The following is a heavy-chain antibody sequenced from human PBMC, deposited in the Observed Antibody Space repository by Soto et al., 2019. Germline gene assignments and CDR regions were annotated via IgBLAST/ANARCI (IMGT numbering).Heavy chain of an antibody. V-gene: IGHV3-30*03. CDR3: SGGITLFDY. CDR1: GFTFSSYG. Sequence: QVQLVESGGGVVQPGRSLRLSCAASGFTFSSYGMHWVRHAPGKGLEWVAVISYDGSNKYYADSVKGRFTISRDNSKNTLYLQMNSLRAEDTAVYYCSGGITLFDYCGQGTLVTVSS. J-gene: IGHJ4*02. CDR2: ISYDGSNK. D-gene: IGHD3-16*01.